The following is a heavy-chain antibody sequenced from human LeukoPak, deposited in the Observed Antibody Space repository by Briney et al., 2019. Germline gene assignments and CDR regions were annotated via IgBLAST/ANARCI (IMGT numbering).Heavy chain of an antibody. Sequence: SETLSLTRSVSGGSISSISYYWGWIRQPPGKGLEWIGSMYYSGSIYYNPSLKSRVTISVDTSKNQFSLKLSSVTAADTAVYYCARGYCSGGGCFTGGYYYGMDVWGQGTTVIVSS. D-gene: IGHD2-15*01. V-gene: IGHV4-39*07. CDR2: MYYSGSI. CDR3: ARGYCSGGGCFTGGYYYGMDV. CDR1: GGSISSISYY. J-gene: IGHJ6*02.